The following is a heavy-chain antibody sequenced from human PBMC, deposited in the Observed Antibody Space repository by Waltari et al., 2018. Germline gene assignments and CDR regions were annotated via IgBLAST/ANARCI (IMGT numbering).Heavy chain of an antibody. CDR3: ARAYSSSYFDY. CDR1: GYPFTGYY. J-gene: IGHJ4*02. CDR2: INPNSGGT. D-gene: IGHD6-6*01. V-gene: IGHV1-2*06. Sequence: QVQLVQSGAEVKKPGAPVRVSCKASGYPFTGYYMHWVRQAPGQGLEWMGRINPNSGGTNYAQRFQGRVTMTRDTSISTAYMELSRLRSDDTAVYYCARAYSSSYFDYWGQGTLVTVSS.